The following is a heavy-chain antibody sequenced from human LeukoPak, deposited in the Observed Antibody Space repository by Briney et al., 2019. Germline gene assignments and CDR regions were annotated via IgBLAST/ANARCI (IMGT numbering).Heavy chain of an antibody. Sequence: SETLSLTCAVYGGSFSGYYWSWIRQPPGKGLEWIGEINHSGSTNYNPSLKSRVTISVDTSKNQFSLKLSSMTAADTAVYYCARGYYYFDYWGQGTLVTVSS. CDR1: GGSFSGYY. V-gene: IGHV4-34*01. CDR2: INHSGST. J-gene: IGHJ4*02. CDR3: ARGYYYFDY. D-gene: IGHD2-15*01.